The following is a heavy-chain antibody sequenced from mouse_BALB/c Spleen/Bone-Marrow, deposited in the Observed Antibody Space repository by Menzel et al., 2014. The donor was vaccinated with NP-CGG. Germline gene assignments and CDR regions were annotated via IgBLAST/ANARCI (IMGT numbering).Heavy chain of an antibody. Sequence: QVQLQQSGPELVRPGVSVKLSCKGSGYTFTAYAMHWVKQSHAKSLEWIGLISTYSGNTHYYQNFKGKATMTVGKSSSTAYMELARLTSEDSAIYYCARNFYGSSYFDYWGQGTTLTVSS. D-gene: IGHD1-1*01. J-gene: IGHJ2*01. CDR1: GYTFTAYA. CDR3: ARNFYGSSYFDY. V-gene: IGHV1-67*01. CDR2: ISTYSGNT.